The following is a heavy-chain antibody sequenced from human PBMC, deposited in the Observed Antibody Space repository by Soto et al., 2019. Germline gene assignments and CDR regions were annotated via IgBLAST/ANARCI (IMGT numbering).Heavy chain of an antibody. CDR1: GGSISSSSYY. CDR2: IYYSGST. Sequence: QLQLQESGPGLVKPSETLSLTCTVSGGSISSSSYYWGWIRQPPGKGLEWIGIIYYSGSTYNNPSLKSRVTISVDTSKNQFSLKLSSVTAADTAVYYCARLRSGSYYTPEYFQHWGQGTLVTVSS. CDR3: ARLRSGSYYTPEYFQH. D-gene: IGHD1-26*01. J-gene: IGHJ1*01. V-gene: IGHV4-39*01.